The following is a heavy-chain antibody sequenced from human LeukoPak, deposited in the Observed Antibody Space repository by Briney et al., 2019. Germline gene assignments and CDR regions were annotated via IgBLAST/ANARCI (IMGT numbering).Heavy chain of an antibody. CDR3: ARLGSAWHGTGDFDY. Sequence: GGPLRLSCGVSGFTHSSYLLHWVRPAPGKGAVWVSRMNSDGSSTTYADSAKGRFTISRDNSKKMLFLQMSSLRVEDTAMFYCARLGSAWHGTGDFDYWGQGTLVTVSS. V-gene: IGHV3-74*01. D-gene: IGHD6-19*01. J-gene: IGHJ4*02. CDR1: GFTHSSYL. CDR2: MNSDGSST.